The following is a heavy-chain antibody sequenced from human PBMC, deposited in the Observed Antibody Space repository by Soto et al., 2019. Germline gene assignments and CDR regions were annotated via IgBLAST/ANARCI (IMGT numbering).Heavy chain of an antibody. CDR3: VAGQYFDY. Sequence: GGSLRLSCAASGFTFSNSALRWVRQAPGKGLEWVSSITDSGVSTYYTDSVKGRFTISRDNSRNTLYVQMNSLRADDTAVYYCVAGQYFDYWGQGTLVTVSS. V-gene: IGHV3-23*01. CDR2: ITDSGVST. D-gene: IGHD3-10*01. CDR1: GFTFSNSA. J-gene: IGHJ4*02.